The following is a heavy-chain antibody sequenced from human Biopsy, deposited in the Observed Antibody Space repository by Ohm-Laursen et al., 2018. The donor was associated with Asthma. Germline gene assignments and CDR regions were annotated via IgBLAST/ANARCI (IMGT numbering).Heavy chain of an antibody. J-gene: IGHJ4*02. Sequence: SLRLSCAASRFTYEMHWVRQAPGKGLEGVAVISYDGSSIYYADSVKGRFTISRDNSKNTLSLQMNSLTAEDTAVYYCAREGVAGKHIEDWGQGTLVTVSS. D-gene: IGHD6-19*01. CDR2: ISYDGSSI. V-gene: IGHV3-30-3*01. CDR3: AREGVAGKHIED. CDR1: RFTYE.